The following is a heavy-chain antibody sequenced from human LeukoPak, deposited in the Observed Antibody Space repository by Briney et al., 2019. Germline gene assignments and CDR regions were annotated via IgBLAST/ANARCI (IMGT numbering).Heavy chain of an antibody. Sequence: SETLSLTCTVSGGSISSGGYYWSWIRQHPGKGLEWIGYIYYSGSTYYNPSLKSRVTISLDTSKNQFSLKLSSVTAADTAMYYCATAYGGNEIFDYWGQGTLVTVSS. V-gene: IGHV4-31*03. CDR3: ATAYGGNEIFDY. J-gene: IGHJ4*02. CDR1: GGSISSGGYY. D-gene: IGHD4-23*01. CDR2: IYYSGST.